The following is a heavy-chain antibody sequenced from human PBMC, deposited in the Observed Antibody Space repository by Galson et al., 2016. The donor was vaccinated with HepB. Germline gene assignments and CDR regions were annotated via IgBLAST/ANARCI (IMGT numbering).Heavy chain of an antibody. Sequence: SLRLSCAASGFSLSDYYMSWIRQAPGKGLEWVSYIGSIGSTITIHYADSVKGRFTISRDNAKNSLYLQMNSLRDEDTSVYYCARHFGGFIMDDNWSQGTLVTVSS. J-gene: IGHJ4*02. D-gene: IGHD3-16*02. CDR1: GFSLSDYY. CDR3: ARHFGGFIMDDN. CDR2: IGSIGSTITI. V-gene: IGHV3-11*01.